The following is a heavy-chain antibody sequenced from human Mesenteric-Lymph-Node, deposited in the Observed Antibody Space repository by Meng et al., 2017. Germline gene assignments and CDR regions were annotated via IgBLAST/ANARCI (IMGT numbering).Heavy chain of an antibody. CDR1: GGSISSGGYY. CDR3: ATNGFYSIDN. CDR2: MHHDGRT. Sequence: VDLTEAGPGLVKPSQTLSLTCLVSGGSISSGGYYWSWIRQHPGKGLEWIGEMHHDGRTNYNPSFKSRVIMSMDKSSNQFSLHLSSVTAADTAVYFCATNGFYSIDNWGQGTLVTVSS. V-gene: IGHV4-31*09. D-gene: IGHD2-8*01. J-gene: IGHJ4*02.